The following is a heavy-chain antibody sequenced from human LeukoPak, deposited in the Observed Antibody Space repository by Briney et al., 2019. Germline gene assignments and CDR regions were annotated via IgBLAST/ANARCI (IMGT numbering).Heavy chain of an antibody. CDR3: ARDHYDFWSAFNWFDP. CDR2: ISDDGSYT. J-gene: IGHJ5*02. CDR1: GFSFSSHW. D-gene: IGHD3-3*01. V-gene: IGHV3-74*01. Sequence: GGSLRLSCAASGFSFSSHWVHWVRQAPGKGLVWVSRISDDGSYTSNADSVRGRFTISRDNSKNTLYLQMNSLRAEDTAVYYCARDHYDFWSAFNWFDPWGQGTLVTVSS.